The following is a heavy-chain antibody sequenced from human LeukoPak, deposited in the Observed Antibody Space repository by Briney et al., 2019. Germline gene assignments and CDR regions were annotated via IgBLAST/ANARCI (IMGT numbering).Heavy chain of an antibody. D-gene: IGHD3-22*01. CDR2: ISGSGGST. Sequence: GGSLRLSCAASGFTFSSYAMSWVRQAPGEGLEWVSAISGSGGSTCYADSVKGRFTISRDNSKNTLYLQMNSLRAEDTAVYYCASEYDSSGYTRLYWGQGTLVTVSS. V-gene: IGHV3-23*01. CDR3: ASEYDSSGYTRLY. J-gene: IGHJ4*02. CDR1: GFTFSSYA.